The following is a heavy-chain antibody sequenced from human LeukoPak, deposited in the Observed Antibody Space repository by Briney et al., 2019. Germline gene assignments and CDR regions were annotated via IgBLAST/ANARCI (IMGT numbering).Heavy chain of an antibody. CDR3: ARVLSGPGSSWYGVGYFDY. V-gene: IGHV1-69*06. Sequence: WASVKVSCKASGGTFSSYAISWVRQAPGQGLEWMGGIIPIFGTANYAQKFQGRVTITADKSTSTAYMELSSLRSEDTAVYYCARVLSGPGSSWYGVGYFDYWGQGTLVTVSS. J-gene: IGHJ4*02. CDR2: IIPIFGTA. D-gene: IGHD6-13*01. CDR1: GGTFSSYA.